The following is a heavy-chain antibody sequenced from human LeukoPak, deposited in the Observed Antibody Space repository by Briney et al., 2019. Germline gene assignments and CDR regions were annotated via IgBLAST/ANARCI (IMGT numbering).Heavy chain of an antibody. CDR1: GGSISSSSYY. CDR2: IYYSGST. V-gene: IGHV4-39*01. CDR3: ARRPVLLWFGYYMDV. D-gene: IGHD3-10*01. Sequence: SETLSLTCTVSGGSISSSSYYWGWIRQPPGKGLEWIGSIYYSGSTYYNPSLKSRVTISVDTSKNQFSLKLSSVTAADTAVYYCARRPVLLWFGYYMDVWGKGTTVTISS. J-gene: IGHJ6*03.